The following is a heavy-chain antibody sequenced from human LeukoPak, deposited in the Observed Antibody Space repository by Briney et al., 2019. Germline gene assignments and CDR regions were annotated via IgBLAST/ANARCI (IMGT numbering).Heavy chain of an antibody. V-gene: IGHV1-46*01. J-gene: IGHJ3*02. D-gene: IGHD1-26*01. Sequence: ASVKVSCKASGYTFTSYYMHWVPQAPGQGREWMGLINPSGGSTSYAQKFQGRVTMTRDTSTSTVYMELSSLRSEDTAVYYCGRPSIVGATDAFDIWGQGTMVTVSS. CDR3: GRPSIVGATDAFDI. CDR2: INPSGGST. CDR1: GYTFTSYY.